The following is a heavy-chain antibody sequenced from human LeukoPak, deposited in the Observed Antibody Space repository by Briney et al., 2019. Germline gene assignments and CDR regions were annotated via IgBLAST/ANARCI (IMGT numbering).Heavy chain of an antibody. Sequence: ASVKVSRKASVGTFSRYAISWVRPAPGQGREWVGRIFPILGIANYAQKFQVRVTHHADKSTSTAYLELSSLRSEDTAVYDCARDRLVVVVAAWWFDPWGQGTLVTVSS. CDR2: IFPILGIA. V-gene: IGHV1-69*04. CDR1: VGTFSRYA. CDR3: ARDRLVVVVAAWWFDP. D-gene: IGHD2-15*01. J-gene: IGHJ5*02.